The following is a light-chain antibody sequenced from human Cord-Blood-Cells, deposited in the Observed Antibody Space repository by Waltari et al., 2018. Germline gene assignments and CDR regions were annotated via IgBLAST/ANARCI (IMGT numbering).Light chain of an antibody. J-gene: IGKJ4*01. CDR3: QQYYSTPLT. CDR2: WAS. CDR1: PSVLYSSNNKNY. Sequence: DIVITQSSASLSVSLGWRDNINCKSSPSVLYSSNNKNYLAWYQQKPGQPPKLLIYWASTRESGVPDRFSGSGSGTDFTLTISSLQAEDVAVYYCQQYYSTPLTFGGGTKVEIK. V-gene: IGKV4-1*01.